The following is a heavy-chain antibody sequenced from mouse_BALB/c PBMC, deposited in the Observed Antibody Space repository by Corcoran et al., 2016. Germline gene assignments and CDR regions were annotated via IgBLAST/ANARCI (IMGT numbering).Heavy chain of an antibody. CDR2: ISCYNGAT. J-gene: IGHJ2*01. Sequence: KSGASVKISCKASGYSFTGYYMHWVKQSNGKSLEWIGYISCYNGATSYNQKFKGKATFTVDTSSSTAYMQFNSLTSEDSAGYYCARRDAYVDYWGQGTTLTVSA. V-gene: IGHV1S34*01. CDR3: ARRDAYVDY. D-gene: IGHD3-3*01. CDR1: GYSFTGYY.